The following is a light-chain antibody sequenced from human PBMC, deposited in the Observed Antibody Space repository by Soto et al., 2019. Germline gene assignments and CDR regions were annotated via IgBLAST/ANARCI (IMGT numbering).Light chain of an antibody. Sequence: DIQMTQSPSTLSASVGDRVTITCRASQSISSWLAWYQQKPGKAPKLLIYKASNLESGVPSRFSGSGSGTEFTLTISSLQHDDFATDYCQHYNSYPWTFGQGTKVEIK. CDR1: QSISSW. CDR3: QHYNSYPWT. V-gene: IGKV1-5*03. J-gene: IGKJ1*01. CDR2: KAS.